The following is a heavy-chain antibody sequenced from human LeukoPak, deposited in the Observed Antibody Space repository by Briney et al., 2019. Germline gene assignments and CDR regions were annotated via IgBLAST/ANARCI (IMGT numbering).Heavy chain of an antibody. J-gene: IGHJ4*02. V-gene: IGHV4-4*07. CDR2: IYTSGST. Sequence: SETLSLTCTVSGGSISSYYWSWIRQPAGKGLEWIGRIYTSGSTNYNPSLKSRVTMSVDTFKNQFSLKLSSVTAADTAVYYCASEYCTNGVCYTGDYWGQGTLVTVSS. CDR1: GGSISSYY. D-gene: IGHD2-8*01. CDR3: ASEYCTNGVCYTGDY.